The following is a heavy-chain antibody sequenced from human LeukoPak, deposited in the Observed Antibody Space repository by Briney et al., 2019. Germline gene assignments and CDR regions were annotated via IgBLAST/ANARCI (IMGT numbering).Heavy chain of an antibody. CDR3: ARGGIVVALYGMDV. CDR2: IYTSGST. V-gene: IGHV4-4*09. CDR1: GGSISSYY. Sequence: PSETLSLTCTVSGGSISSYYWSWIRQPPGKGLEWIGYIYTSGSTNYNPSLKSRVTISVDTSKNQFSLKLSSVTAADTAVYYCARGGIVVALYGMDVWGQGTTVTVSS. D-gene: IGHD3-22*01. J-gene: IGHJ6*02.